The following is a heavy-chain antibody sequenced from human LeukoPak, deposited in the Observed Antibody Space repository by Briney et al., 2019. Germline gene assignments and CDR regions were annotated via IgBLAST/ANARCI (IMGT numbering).Heavy chain of an antibody. Sequence: GGSLRLSCAASGFTFSSYAMSWVRQAPGKGLEWVSAISGSGGSTYYADSVKGRFTISRDNSKNTLYLQMNSLRAEDTAVYYCAKGFRYYYDSSGYIDYWGQGTLVTVSS. J-gene: IGHJ4*02. CDR1: GFTFSSYA. V-gene: IGHV3-23*01. CDR3: AKGFRYYYDSSGYIDY. CDR2: ISGSGGST. D-gene: IGHD3-22*01.